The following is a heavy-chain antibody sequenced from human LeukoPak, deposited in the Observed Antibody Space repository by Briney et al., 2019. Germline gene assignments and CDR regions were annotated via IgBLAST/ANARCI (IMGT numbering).Heavy chain of an antibody. D-gene: IGHD3-10*01. CDR1: GFTFSSYW. CDR3: ARGRSMSRYYGSGSPRPMDAFDI. J-gene: IGHJ3*02. Sequence: GGSLRLSCAASGFTFSSYWMSWVRQAPGKGLEWVANIKQDGSEKYYVDSVKGRFTISRDNAKNSLYLQMNSLRAEDTAVYYCARGRSMSRYYGSGSPRPMDAFDIWGQGTMVTVSS. CDR2: IKQDGSEK. V-gene: IGHV3-7*01.